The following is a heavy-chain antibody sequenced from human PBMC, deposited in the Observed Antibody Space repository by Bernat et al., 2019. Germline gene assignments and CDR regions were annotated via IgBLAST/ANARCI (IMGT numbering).Heavy chain of an antibody. J-gene: IGHJ6*02. CDR2: IIPILGIA. CDR1: GGTFSSYA. Sequence: QVQLVQSGAEVKKPGSSVKVSCKASGGTFSSYAISWVRQVPGQGLEWMGRIIPILGIANYAQKFQGRVTTTADKSTSTAYMELSSLRSEDTAVYYCARERYCSSTSCYRYYYYGMDVWGQGTTVTVSS. D-gene: IGHD2-2*01. CDR3: ARERYCSSTSCYRYYYYGMDV. V-gene: IGHV1-69*04.